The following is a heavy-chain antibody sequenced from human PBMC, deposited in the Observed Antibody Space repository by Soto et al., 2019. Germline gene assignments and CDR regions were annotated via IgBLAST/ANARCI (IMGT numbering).Heavy chain of an antibody. CDR1: GYSIGSGYY. CDR2: IYHAGSV. J-gene: IGHJ6*02. CDR3: ARTFDYYGMDV. V-gene: IGHV4-38-2*01. Sequence: SETLSLTCAVSGYSIGSGYYWAWIRQSPGKGLEWIGSIYHAGSVYYNPSLNGRVALSMDTSKNHFSLKLTSVTAADTAVYYCARTFDYYGMDVWGQGTTVTVSS.